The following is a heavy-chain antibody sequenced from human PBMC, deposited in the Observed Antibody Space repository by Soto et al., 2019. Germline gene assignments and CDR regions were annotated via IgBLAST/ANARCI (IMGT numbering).Heavy chain of an antibody. D-gene: IGHD2-15*01. V-gene: IGHV3-7*01. CDR2: IKQDGSEK. J-gene: IGHJ5*02. Sequence: PGGSLRLSCAASGFTFSSYWMSWVRQAPGKGLEWVANIKQDGSEKYYVDSVKGRFTISRDNAKNSLYLQMNSLRAEDTAVYYCARRSRVVVVAATLGLGVNWFDPWGQGTLVTVSS. CDR3: ARRSRVVVVAATLGLGVNWFDP. CDR1: GFTFSSYW.